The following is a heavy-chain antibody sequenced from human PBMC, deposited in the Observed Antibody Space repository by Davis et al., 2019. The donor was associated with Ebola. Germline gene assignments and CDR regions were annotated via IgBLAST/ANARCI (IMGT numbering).Heavy chain of an antibody. CDR3: ARLGSVGFDP. Sequence: KVSCKGSGYSFSTYWIAWVRQMPGKGLEWMGRIDPSDSYTNYSPSFQGHVTISADKSISTAYLQWSSLKASDTAMYYCARLGSVGFDPLGQGTLVTVSS. D-gene: IGHD4-23*01. CDR2: IDPSDSYT. CDR1: GYSFSTYW. V-gene: IGHV5-10-1*01. J-gene: IGHJ5*02.